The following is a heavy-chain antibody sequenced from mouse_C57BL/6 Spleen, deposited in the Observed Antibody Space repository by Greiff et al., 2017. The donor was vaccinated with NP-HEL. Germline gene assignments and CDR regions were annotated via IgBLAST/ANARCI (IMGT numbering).Heavy chain of an antibody. CDR1: GFTFSSYA. V-gene: IGHV5-9-1*02. CDR3: TRAYYYGSGGYFDV. Sequence: EVHLVESGEGLVKPGGSLKLSCAASGFTFSSYAMSWVRQTPEKRLEWVAYISSGGDYIYYADTVKGRFTISRDNARNTLYLQMSSLKSEDTAMYYCTRAYYYGSGGYFDVWGTGTTVTVSS. J-gene: IGHJ1*03. CDR2: ISSGGDYI. D-gene: IGHD1-1*01.